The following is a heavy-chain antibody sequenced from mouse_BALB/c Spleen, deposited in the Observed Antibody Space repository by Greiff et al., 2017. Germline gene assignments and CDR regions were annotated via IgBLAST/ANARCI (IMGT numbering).Heavy chain of an antibody. Sequence: VQLQQSGAELVKPGASVKLSCKASGYTFTSYWMHWVKQRPGQGLEWIGEINPSNGRTNYNEKFKSKATLTVDKSSSTAYMQLSSLTSEDSAVYYCARSDYDYDDWFAYWGQGTLVTVSA. V-gene: IGHV1S81*02. CDR2: INPSNGRT. CDR3: ARSDYDYDDWFAY. CDR1: GYTFTSYW. J-gene: IGHJ3*01. D-gene: IGHD2-4*01.